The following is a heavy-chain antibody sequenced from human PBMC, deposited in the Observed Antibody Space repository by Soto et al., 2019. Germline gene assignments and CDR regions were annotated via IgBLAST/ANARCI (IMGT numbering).Heavy chain of an antibody. CDR2: INPNSGGT. CDR3: ARDVGYSGYDSGYYYYYYGMDV. Sequence: ASVKVSCKVSGYTFTGYYMHWVRQAPGQGLEWMGWINPNSGGTNYAQKFQGWVTMTRDTSISTAYMELSRLRSDDTAVYYCARDVGYSGYDSGYYYYYYGMDVWGQGTTVTVSS. V-gene: IGHV1-2*04. J-gene: IGHJ6*02. CDR1: GYTFTGYY. D-gene: IGHD5-12*01.